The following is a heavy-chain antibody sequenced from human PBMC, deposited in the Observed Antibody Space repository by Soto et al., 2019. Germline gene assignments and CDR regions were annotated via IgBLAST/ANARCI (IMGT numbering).Heavy chain of an antibody. J-gene: IGHJ6*02. V-gene: IGHV4-34*01. CDR1: GGSFSGYY. CDR3: ARALGYDFWSGYSSYYYYGMDV. Sequence: PSETLSLTCAVYGGSFSGYYWSWIRQPPGKGLEWIGEINHSGSTNYNPSLKSRVTISVDTSKNQFSLKLSSVTAADTAVYYCARALGYDFWSGYSSYYYYGMDVCGQGTTVTVS. D-gene: IGHD3-3*01. CDR2: INHSGST.